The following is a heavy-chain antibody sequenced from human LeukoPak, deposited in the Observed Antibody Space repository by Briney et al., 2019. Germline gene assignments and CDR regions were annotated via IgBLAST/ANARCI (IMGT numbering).Heavy chain of an antibody. CDR2: ISYDGVNK. J-gene: IGHJ3*02. Sequence: PGRSLRLSCAASGFPFSGYGMHWVRQAPGKGLEWVAVISYDGVNKYYADSVQGRFTISRDNSKNTLSLQMNSLRDGDTAVFFCAKGDYGGYSHGFDIWGQGTMVTVSS. V-gene: IGHV3-30*18. CDR1: GFPFSGYG. CDR3: AKGDYGGYSHGFDI. D-gene: IGHD4-23*01.